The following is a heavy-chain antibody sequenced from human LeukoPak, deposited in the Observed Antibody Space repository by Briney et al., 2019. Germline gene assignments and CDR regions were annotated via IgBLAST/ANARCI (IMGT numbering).Heavy chain of an antibody. D-gene: IGHD1-26*01. CDR1: GCTFDKYA. CDR3: AKVLAGAGTRPLGY. Sequence: GGALRLSCAASGCTFDKYAMSWVRQAPGRGREWVALISGRTGNTYYADSVQGRFIISRDTSKDMLFLQMNSLRAEDTAVYYCAKVLAGAGTRPLGYWGQGTLVTVSS. J-gene: IGHJ4*02. V-gene: IGHV3-23*01. CDR2: ISGRTGNT.